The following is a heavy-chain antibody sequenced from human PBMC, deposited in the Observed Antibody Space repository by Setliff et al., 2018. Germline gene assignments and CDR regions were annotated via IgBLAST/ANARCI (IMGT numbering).Heavy chain of an antibody. Sequence: ASVKVSCKASGYTFTYYGISWVRQAPGQGLGWMGWISGHNGNTNYAQKFQGRVTLTTDTSTDTAYMELRGLRFDDTAMYYCAKEPAVTMTESIRRSYYDYALDVWGQGTAVTVS. CDR3: AKEPAVTMTESIRRSYYDYALDV. CDR1: GYTFTYYG. D-gene: IGHD3-22*01. V-gene: IGHV1-18*01. CDR2: ISGHNGNT. J-gene: IGHJ6*02.